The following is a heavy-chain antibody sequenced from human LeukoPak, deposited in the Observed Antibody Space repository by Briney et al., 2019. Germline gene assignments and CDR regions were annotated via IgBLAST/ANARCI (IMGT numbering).Heavy chain of an antibody. Sequence: GGSLRLSCEVSGFAFGSEAMSWVRQSPARGLEWVASISPGGGTTYYADYVKDRFTISRDNSNNMLYVQMNSLRAEDTAVYYCAKVRSGSANWALRIFDNWGQGTLVTVSS. D-gene: IGHD1-1*01. CDR2: ISPGGGTT. J-gene: IGHJ4*02. CDR3: AKVRSGSANWALRIFDN. V-gene: IGHV3-23*01. CDR1: GFAFGSEA.